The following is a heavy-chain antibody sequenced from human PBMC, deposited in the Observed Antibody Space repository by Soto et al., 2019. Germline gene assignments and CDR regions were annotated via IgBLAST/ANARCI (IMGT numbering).Heavy chain of an antibody. D-gene: IGHD3-10*01. CDR3: ARAMVRGAEYNWFDP. Sequence: SETLSLTCAVSCGSISSGGYSWSWIRQPPGKGLEWIGYIYHSGSTYYNPSLKSRVTISVDRSKNQFSLKLSSVTAADTAVYYCARAMVRGAEYNWFDPWGQGTLVTVSS. CDR1: CGSISSGGYS. CDR2: IYHSGST. J-gene: IGHJ5*02. V-gene: IGHV4-30-2*01.